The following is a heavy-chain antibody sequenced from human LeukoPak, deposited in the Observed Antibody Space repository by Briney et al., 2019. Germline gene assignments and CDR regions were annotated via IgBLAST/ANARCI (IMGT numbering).Heavy chain of an antibody. J-gene: IGHJ4*02. CDR1: GYTLTELS. D-gene: IGHD3-16*02. V-gene: IGHV1-24*01. CDR2: FDPEDGET. Sequence: AASVKVSCKVSGYTLTELSMHWVRQAPGKGLEWMGGFDPEDGETIYAQKFQGRVTMTEDTSTDTAYMELSSLRSEDTAVYYCATFRPLMVDYIWGSYRPTAKYYFDYWGQGTLVTVSS. CDR3: ATFRPLMVDYIWGSYRPTAKYYFDY.